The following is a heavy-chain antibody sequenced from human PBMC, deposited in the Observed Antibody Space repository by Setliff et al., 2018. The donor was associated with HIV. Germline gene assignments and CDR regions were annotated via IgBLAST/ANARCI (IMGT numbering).Heavy chain of an antibody. V-gene: IGHV4-38-2*01. CDR1: AYSISSGYY. Sequence: LSLTCAVSAYSISSGYYWGCSRQPPGEGLEWIVSIYHSGSTYYNPSLMSRVTISVDTSKNQFSLKLRSVTAADTAVYYCAGQWRDQYNSGVSTDYFQRWGLGTLVTVSS. CDR3: AGQWRDQYNSGVSTDYFQR. D-gene: IGHD3-22*01. CDR2: IYHSGST. J-gene: IGHJ1*01.